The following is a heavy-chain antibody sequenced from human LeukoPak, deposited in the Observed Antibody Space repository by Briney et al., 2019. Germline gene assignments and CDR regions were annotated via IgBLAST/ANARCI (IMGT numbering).Heavy chain of an antibody. D-gene: IGHD3-3*01. CDR3: ARENDFWSGSDCYYYGMDV. J-gene: IGHJ6*02. Sequence: SETLSLTCTVSGGSISSYYWSWIRQPAGKGLEWIGRIYTSGSTNYNPSLKSRVTMSVDTSKNQFSLRLSSVTAADTAVYYCARENDFWSGSDCYYYGMDVWGQGTTVTVSS. V-gene: IGHV4-4*07. CDR1: GGSISSYY. CDR2: IYTSGST.